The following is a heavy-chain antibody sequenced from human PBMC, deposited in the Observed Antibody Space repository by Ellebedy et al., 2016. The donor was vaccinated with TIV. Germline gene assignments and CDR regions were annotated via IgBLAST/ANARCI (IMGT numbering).Heavy chain of an antibody. CDR2: FGVSGDST. CDR3: AKDPHSDWASFFDY. D-gene: IGHD2-21*02. V-gene: IGHV3-23*01. CDR1: GFTFTSYA. J-gene: IGHJ4*02. Sequence: PGGSLRLSCAASGFTFTSYAMSWVRQAPGKGLEWVSGFGVSGDSTYYADSVKGRFTISRDNSKNTLYLQMNSLRAEDTAVYYCAKDPHSDWASFFDYWGQGNLVTVSS.